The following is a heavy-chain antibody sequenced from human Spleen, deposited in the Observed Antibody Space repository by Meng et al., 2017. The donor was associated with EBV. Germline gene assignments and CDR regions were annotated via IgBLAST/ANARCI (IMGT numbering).Heavy chain of an antibody. Sequence: QWRLQCSGPGLVGPSGTLSLSCTVSGGSVSSDDRWSCVRQPPGKGREWIGEIWHSGTNYSPSLKSRATISVDKSKNQFSLNLGFMTAADTAVYYCARDLRPWLGGFDAWGPGTLVTVS. CDR1: GGSVSSDDR. CDR2: IWHSGT. J-gene: IGHJ5*02. D-gene: IGHD3-10*01. CDR3: ARDLRPWLGGFDA. V-gene: IGHV4-4*02.